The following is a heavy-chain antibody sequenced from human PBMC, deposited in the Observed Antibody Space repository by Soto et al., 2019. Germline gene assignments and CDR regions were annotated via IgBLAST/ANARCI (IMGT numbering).Heavy chain of an antibody. CDR3: AKGLLNGRWYAAD. Sequence: GGSLRLSCETSGFTFSNCLMTWVRQPPGKRLEWVSVITTNGHTAYADSVKGRFTISRDNSKNTAYLQMNSLRPEDTGVYYCAKGLLNGRWYAADWGQGTLVTVSS. D-gene: IGHD6-13*01. J-gene: IGHJ4*02. V-gene: IGHV3-23*01. CDR1: GFTFSNCL. CDR2: ITTNGHT.